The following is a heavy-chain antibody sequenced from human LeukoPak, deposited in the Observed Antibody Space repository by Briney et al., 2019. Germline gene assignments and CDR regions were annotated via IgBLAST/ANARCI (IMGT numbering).Heavy chain of an antibody. V-gene: IGHV5-51*01. CDR3: ARHPSIATPRHMDV. J-gene: IGHJ6*02. D-gene: IGHD6-6*01. Sequence: GESLKISCWGSGYSFTSYWIAWVRQMPGKGLEWMGIIYPGDSDTRYSPSFRGQVTISADKSISTAYLQWSSPKASDTAMYYCARHPSIATPRHMDVWGQGTTVTVSS. CDR1: GYSFTSYW. CDR2: IYPGDSDT.